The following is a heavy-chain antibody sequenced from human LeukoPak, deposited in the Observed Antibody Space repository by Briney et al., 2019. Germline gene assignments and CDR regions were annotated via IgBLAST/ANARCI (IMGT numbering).Heavy chain of an antibody. J-gene: IGHJ6*02. CDR1: GYTFTSYG. V-gene: IGHV1-18*01. CDR3: ARGRPAAILFRLSSRGMDV. Sequence: ASVKVSCKASGYTFTSYGISWVRQAPGQGLEWMGWISAYNGNTNYAQKLQGKVTMTTDTSTNTAYMELRSLRSDDTAVYYCARGRPAAILFRLSSRGMDVWGQGTTVTVSS. CDR2: ISAYNGNT. D-gene: IGHD2-2*01.